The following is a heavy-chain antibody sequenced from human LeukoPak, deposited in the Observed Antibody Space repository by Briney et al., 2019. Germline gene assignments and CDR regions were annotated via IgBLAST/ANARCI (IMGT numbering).Heavy chain of an antibody. CDR2: RWFDGSNK. J-gene: IGHJ4*02. V-gene: IGHV3-33*01. D-gene: IGHD7-27*01. CDR1: GFTFSSYG. CDR3: ARDRDWGCSYCSY. Sequence: AGGSLRLSCAASGFTFSSYGMHWVRQAPGKWQESMGVRWFDGSNKYYADSVKGRFTISRDNSKNTLYLQMNSLRAEDTAVYYCARDRDWGCSYCSYWGQGTLVTVSS.